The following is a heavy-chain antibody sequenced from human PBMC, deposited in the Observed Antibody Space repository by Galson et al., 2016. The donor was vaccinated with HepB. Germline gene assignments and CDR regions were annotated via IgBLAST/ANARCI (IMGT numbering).Heavy chain of an antibody. CDR1: GYTFINYG. Sequence: SVKVSCKASGYTFINYGISWVRQAPGQGLEWMGWMNAYIGATNYAQKFQDRVTMTTDTFTSTAYMELRSLATDDTAVYYCARDVGHLATKTKAWDKHFDYWGQGTQVTVSS. D-gene: IGHD1-26*01. CDR2: MNAYIGAT. V-gene: IGHV1-18*01. J-gene: IGHJ4*02. CDR3: ARDVGHLATKTKAWDKHFDY.